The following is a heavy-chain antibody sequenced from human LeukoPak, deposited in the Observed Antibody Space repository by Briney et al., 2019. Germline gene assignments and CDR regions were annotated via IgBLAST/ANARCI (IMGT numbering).Heavy chain of an antibody. CDR3: ARVWYYGSGSYYDLYYYYYMDV. D-gene: IGHD3-10*01. CDR2: IYYSGST. V-gene: IGHV4-39*01. CDR1: GGSISSRSYY. J-gene: IGHJ6*03. Sequence: SETLSLTCTVSGGSISSRSYYWGWIRQPPGKGLEWIGSIYYSGSTYYNPSLQSRVTISVDTSKNQFSLKLSSVTAADTAVYYCARVWYYGSGSYYDLYYYYYMDVWGEGTTVTVSS.